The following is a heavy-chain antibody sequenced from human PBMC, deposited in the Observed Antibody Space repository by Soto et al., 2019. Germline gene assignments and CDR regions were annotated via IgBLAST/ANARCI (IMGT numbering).Heavy chain of an antibody. CDR2: IYYSGHT. D-gene: IGHD3-10*01. J-gene: IGHJ3*02. Sequence: QVQLQESGPGLVKPSQTLSLTCTVSGGSISSGGYYWSWIRQHPGKGLEWIGYIYYSGHTYYNPSHTSRVTISVDTSTTQFSLKLSSVTAADTAVYYCARPYYYGSGSPDAFDIWGQGTMVTVSS. CDR3: ARPYYYGSGSPDAFDI. V-gene: IGHV4-31*03. CDR1: GGSISSGGYY.